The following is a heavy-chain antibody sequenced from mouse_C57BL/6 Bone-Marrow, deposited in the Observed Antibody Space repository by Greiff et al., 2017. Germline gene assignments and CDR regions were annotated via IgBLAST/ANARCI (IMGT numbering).Heavy chain of an antibody. V-gene: IGHV1-66*01. Sequence: VPLQQSGPELVKPGASVKISCKASGYSFTSYYIHWVKQRPGQGLEWIGWFYPGSGNTKYNEKFKGKATLTADTSSSTAYMQLSSLTSEDSAVYYCARLCFDYWGKGTTLTVSS. J-gene: IGHJ2*01. CDR1: GYSFTSYY. CDR2: FYPGSGNT. CDR3: ARLCFDY.